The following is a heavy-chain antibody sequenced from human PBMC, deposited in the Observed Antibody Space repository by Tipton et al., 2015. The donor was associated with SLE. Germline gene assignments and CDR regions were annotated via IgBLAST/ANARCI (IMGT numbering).Heavy chain of an antibody. J-gene: IGHJ4*02. CDR2: LYHSGET. V-gene: IGHV4-39*07. CDR3: VRINSGASRLFDY. CDR1: GDSITSFNQY. Sequence: TLSLTCTVSGDSITSFNQYWGWIRQPPGRRLEYLASLYHSGETYYNPSLRSRLTISMDTSKNQFSLRLRSVTAADTAVYYCVRINSGASRLFDYWGQGMLVAVSS. D-gene: IGHD1-26*01.